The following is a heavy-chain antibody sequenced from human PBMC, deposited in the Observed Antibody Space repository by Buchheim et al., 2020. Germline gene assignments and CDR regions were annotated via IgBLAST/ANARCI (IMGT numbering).Heavy chain of an antibody. V-gene: IGHV3-30*01. Sequence: QVQLVESGGGVVQPGRSLRLSCAASGFTFSSYAMHWVRQAPGKGLEWVAVISYDGSNKYSADSVKGRFTISRDNSKHTLHLPMNSLRAEDTAVYYCAGESDAEEYYYDSSGQYYFDYWGQGTL. J-gene: IGHJ4*02. CDR1: GFTFSSYA. CDR2: ISYDGSNK. CDR3: AGESDAEEYYYDSSGQYYFDY. D-gene: IGHD3-22*01.